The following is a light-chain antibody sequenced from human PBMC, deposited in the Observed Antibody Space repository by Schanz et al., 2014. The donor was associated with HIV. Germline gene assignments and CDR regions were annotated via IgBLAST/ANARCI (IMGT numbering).Light chain of an antibody. CDR1: SGDVGSYNY. Sequence: QSALTQPASVSGSPGQSISISCTGTSGDVGSYNYVSWYQQHPGKAPKLMIYDVNYRPSGISNRFSGSKAGNTASLTISGLQAEDEADYYCCSYTSSSTLVFGGGTKLTVL. J-gene: IGLJ2*01. CDR3: CSYTSSSTLV. V-gene: IGLV2-14*03. CDR2: DVN.